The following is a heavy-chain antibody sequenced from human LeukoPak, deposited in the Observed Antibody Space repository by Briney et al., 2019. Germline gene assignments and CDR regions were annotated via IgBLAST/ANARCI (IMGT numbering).Heavy chain of an antibody. J-gene: IGHJ4*02. V-gene: IGHV3-23*01. Sequence: GGSLRLSCAASGITFSSYAMSWVRQAPGKGLEWVSAISGSGGSTYYADSVKGRFTISRDNSKNTLYLQMNSLRAEDTAVYYCAKARTMIVVVADYWGQGTLVTVSS. CDR2: ISGSGGST. CDR3: AKARTMIVVVADY. CDR1: GITFSSYA. D-gene: IGHD3-22*01.